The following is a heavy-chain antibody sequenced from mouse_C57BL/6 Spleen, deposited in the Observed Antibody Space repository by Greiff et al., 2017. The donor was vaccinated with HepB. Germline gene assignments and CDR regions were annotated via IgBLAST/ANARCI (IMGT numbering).Heavy chain of an antibody. CDR2: INPSSGYT. Sequence: QVQLQQSGAELARPGASVKMSCKASGYTFTSYTMHWVKQRPGQGLEWIGYINPSSGYTKYNQKFKDKATLTADKSSSTAYMQLSSLTSEDSAVYYCARGGSPGYFDYWGQGTTLTVSS. CDR3: ARGGSPGYFDY. CDR1: GYTFTSYT. J-gene: IGHJ2*01. V-gene: IGHV1-4*01.